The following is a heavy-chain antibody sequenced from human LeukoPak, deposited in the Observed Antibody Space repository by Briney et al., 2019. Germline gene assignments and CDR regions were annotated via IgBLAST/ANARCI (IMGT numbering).Heavy chain of an antibody. J-gene: IGHJ5*02. Sequence: GASVRVSCKASGYTFTSYYMHWVRQAPGQGLDWMGIINPSGGSTSYAQKFQGRVTMTRDMSTSTVYMELSSLRSEDTAVYYCARVVGYYDSSDYYPGWFDPWGQGTLVTVSS. CDR2: INPSGGST. D-gene: IGHD3-22*01. CDR1: GYTFTSYY. CDR3: ARVVGYYDSSDYYPGWFDP. V-gene: IGHV1-46*01.